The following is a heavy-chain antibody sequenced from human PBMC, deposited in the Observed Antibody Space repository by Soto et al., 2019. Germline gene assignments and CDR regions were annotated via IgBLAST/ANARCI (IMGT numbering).Heavy chain of an antibody. J-gene: IGHJ4*02. V-gene: IGHV4-59*01. CDR3: GSGEVDRYNWNYGIDS. Sequence: SETLSLTGTVSGGSISSYYWSWIRQPPWKGLEWIGYIYYSGNTNYNPSLKSRVTISVDTSKNQFSLKLSSVTAADTAVYYCGSGEVDRYNWNYGIDSWGQGTLVTDSS. CDR2: IYYSGNT. D-gene: IGHD1-7*01. CDR1: GGSISSYY.